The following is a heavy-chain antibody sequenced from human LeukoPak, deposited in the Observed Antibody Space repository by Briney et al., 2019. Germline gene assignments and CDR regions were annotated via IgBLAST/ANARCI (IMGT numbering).Heavy chain of an antibody. CDR3: GRGSVGFGELNY. J-gene: IGHJ4*02. V-gene: IGHV3-30-3*01. CDR2: ISYDGSNK. CDR1: GFTFSSYA. Sequence: PGRCLRLSCAASGFTFSSYAMHWVRQAPGKGLEWVAVISYDGSNKFYADSVKGRFTLSRDNSKNTLYLQMNSLRIEDTAVYYCGRGSVGFGELNYWGQGTLVTVSS. D-gene: IGHD3-10*01.